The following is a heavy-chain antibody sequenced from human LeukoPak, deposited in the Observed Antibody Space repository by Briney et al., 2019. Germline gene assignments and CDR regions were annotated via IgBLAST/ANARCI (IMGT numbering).Heavy chain of an antibody. CDR2: IYPGDSDT. J-gene: IGHJ4*02. D-gene: IGHD3-9*01. CDR1: RYSFTSYW. V-gene: IGHV5-51*01. CDR3: ARAPRAYYDILTGYYKVYYFDY. Sequence: GESLQISCKGSRYSFTSYWIGWVRQMPGEGLEWMGIIYPGDSDTRYSPSFQGQVTISADKSISTAYLQWSSLKASDTAMYYCARAPRAYYDILTGYYKVYYFDYWGQGTLVTVSS.